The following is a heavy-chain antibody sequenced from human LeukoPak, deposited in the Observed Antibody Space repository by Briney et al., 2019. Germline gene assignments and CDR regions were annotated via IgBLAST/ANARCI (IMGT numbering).Heavy chain of an antibody. Sequence: SETLSLTCTVSGGSNSSSSYSWGWIRQPPGKGLEWIGSIYYSGTTYYNPSLKSRVTISVDTSKIQFSLKLSSVAATDTAVYFCARLRFDFWSGYTHPYFDYWGQGTLVTVSS. CDR2: IYYSGTT. CDR3: ARLRFDFWSGYTHPYFDY. J-gene: IGHJ4*02. D-gene: IGHD3-3*01. V-gene: IGHV4-39*01. CDR1: GGSNSSSSYS.